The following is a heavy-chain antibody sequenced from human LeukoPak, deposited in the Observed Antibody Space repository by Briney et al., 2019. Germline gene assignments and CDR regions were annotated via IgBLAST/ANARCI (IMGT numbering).Heavy chain of an antibody. Sequence: GSLRLSCAASGFTFSSYDMHWVRQATGKGLEWVSAIGTAGDTYYPGSVKGRFTISRENAKNSLYLQMNSLRAGDTAVYYCARGLRTYYYDSSGYPDFDYWGQGTLVTVSS. CDR2: IGTAGDT. D-gene: IGHD3-22*01. V-gene: IGHV3-13*01. J-gene: IGHJ4*02. CDR1: GFTFSSYD. CDR3: ARGLRTYYYDSSGYPDFDY.